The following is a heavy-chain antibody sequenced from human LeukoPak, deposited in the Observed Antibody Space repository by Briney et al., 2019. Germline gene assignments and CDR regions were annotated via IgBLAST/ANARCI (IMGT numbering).Heavy chain of an antibody. CDR1: GGSISSSDYY. V-gene: IGHV4-39*01. Sequence: SETLSLTCTVSGGSISSSDYYWGWIRQPPGKGLEWIGSIYYSGSTYYNPSLKSRVTISVDTSKNQFSLKLSSVTAADTAVYHCAGDTSIAPRYLDYWGQRTLVTVSS. D-gene: IGHD6-6*01. CDR2: IYYSGST. J-gene: IGHJ4*02. CDR3: AGDTSIAPRYLDY.